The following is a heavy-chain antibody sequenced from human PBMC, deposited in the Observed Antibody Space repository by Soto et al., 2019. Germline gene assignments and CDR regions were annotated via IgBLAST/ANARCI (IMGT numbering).Heavy chain of an antibody. D-gene: IGHD5-12*01. V-gene: IGHV5-10-1*01. Sequence: GESLKISCQASGYSFSDSWISWVRQLPGKGLEWMGRIDPTDSYTTYGPSFQGHVTISVDKSITTAYLQWSSLKASATATYYCARHSGHDQPLLLFDFWGQGTLVTVSS. CDR1: GYSFSDSW. CDR2: IDPTDSYT. CDR3: ARHSGHDQPLLLFDF. J-gene: IGHJ4*02.